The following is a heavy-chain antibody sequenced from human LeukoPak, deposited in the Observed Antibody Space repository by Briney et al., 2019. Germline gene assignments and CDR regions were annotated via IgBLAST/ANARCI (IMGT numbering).Heavy chain of an antibody. CDR1: GYIFTSYY. Sequence: ASVKVSCKACGYIFTSYYMHWVRQAPGQGLEWMAIINPSGGSTSNAQNFQGRVTVTRDTSTSTIYMELSSLRSEDTAVYFCARGGMGIQLWSFDYWGQGTLVTVSS. D-gene: IGHD5-18*01. CDR3: ARGGMGIQLWSFDY. CDR2: INPSGGST. V-gene: IGHV1-46*01. J-gene: IGHJ4*02.